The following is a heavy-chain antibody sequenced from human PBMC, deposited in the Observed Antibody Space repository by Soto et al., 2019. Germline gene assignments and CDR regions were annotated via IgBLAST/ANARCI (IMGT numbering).Heavy chain of an antibody. CDR1: GGTFSSYA. D-gene: IGHD3-22*01. CDR2: IIPIFGTA. J-gene: IGHJ4*02. Sequence: SVKVSCKASGGTFSSYAISWVRQAPGQGLEWMGGIIPIFGTANYAQKFQGRVTITADESTSTAYMELSSLRSEDTAVYYCARPTRRYYYDSSGYYYHVGYFDYWGQGTLVTVSS. CDR3: ARPTRRYYYDSSGYYYHVGYFDY. V-gene: IGHV1-69*13.